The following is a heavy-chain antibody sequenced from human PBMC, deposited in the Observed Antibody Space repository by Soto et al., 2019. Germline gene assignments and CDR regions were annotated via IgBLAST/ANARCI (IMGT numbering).Heavy chain of an antibody. V-gene: IGHV1-3*01. CDR2: INAGNGNT. Sequence: GASVKVSCKASGYTFTSAAMHWLRQAAGQRPEWMGWINAGNGNTKYSQKFQGRVTITRDISASTVYVEMSSLRSEDTAVYFCARVTDFFDTIRYSREYSQHWGQGTPVTVSS. CDR1: GYTFTSAA. D-gene: IGHD3-22*01. J-gene: IGHJ1*01. CDR3: ARVTDFFDTIRYSREYSQH.